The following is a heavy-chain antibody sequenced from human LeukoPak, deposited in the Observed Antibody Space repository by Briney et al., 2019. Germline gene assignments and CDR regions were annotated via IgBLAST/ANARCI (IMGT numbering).Heavy chain of an antibody. Sequence: GGSLRLSCAASGFIFSDHYMDWVRQAPGKGLEWVSYISSSGSTIYYADSVKGRFTISRDNAKNSLYLQMNSLRAEDTAVYYCARWLPEYYFDYWGQGTLVTVSS. CDR2: ISSSGSTI. CDR3: ARWLPEYYFDY. J-gene: IGHJ4*02. CDR1: GFIFSDHY. V-gene: IGHV3-11*01. D-gene: IGHD3-22*01.